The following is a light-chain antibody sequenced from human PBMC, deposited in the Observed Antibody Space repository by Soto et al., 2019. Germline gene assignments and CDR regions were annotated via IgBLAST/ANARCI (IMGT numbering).Light chain of an antibody. J-gene: IGLJ3*02. CDR1: SSDVGGYNY. Sequence: QSALTQPASVSGSPGQSITISCTGTSSDVGGYNYVSWYQQHPGKAPKLMIYEVTNRPSGVSNRFSGSKSGNTASLTISGHPAEDEDYYYCSYSTSSSPPVFGGGTKVTVL. CDR2: EVT. V-gene: IGLV2-14*01. CDR3: SYSTSSSPPV.